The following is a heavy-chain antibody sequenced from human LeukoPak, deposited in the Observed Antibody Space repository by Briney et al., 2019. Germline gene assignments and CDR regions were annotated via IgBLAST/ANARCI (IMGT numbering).Heavy chain of an antibody. CDR3: ARGVRYSSGWYGDYFDY. Sequence: ASVKVSCKASGGTFSSYAISWVRQATGQGLEWMGWMNPNSGNTGYAQKFQGRVTMTRNTSISTAYMELSSLRSEDTAVYYCARGVRYSSGWYGDYFDYWGQGTLVTVSS. D-gene: IGHD6-19*01. CDR1: GGTFSSYA. J-gene: IGHJ4*02. CDR2: MNPNSGNT. V-gene: IGHV1-8*02.